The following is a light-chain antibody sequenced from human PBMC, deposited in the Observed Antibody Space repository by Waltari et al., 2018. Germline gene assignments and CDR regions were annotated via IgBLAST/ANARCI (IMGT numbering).Light chain of an antibody. CDR1: PGSVSTSFS. CDR2: STN. V-gene: IGLV8-61*01. CDR3: GLYLPSGIWV. Sequence: QTVVTQEPSFSVSPGGTVILTFALSPGSVSTSFSPSWYQQTPGQAPRTLIYSTNTRSSGVPDRFSGSILGSKAALTITGAQADDESDYYCGLYLPSGIWVFGGGTKLTVL. J-gene: IGLJ3*02.